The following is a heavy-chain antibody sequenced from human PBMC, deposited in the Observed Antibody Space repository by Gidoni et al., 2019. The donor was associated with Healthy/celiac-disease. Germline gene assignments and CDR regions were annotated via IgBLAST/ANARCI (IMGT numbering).Heavy chain of an antibody. V-gene: IGHV3-21*01. Sequence: EVQLVESGGGLVKPGGSLRLSCAASGFTFSSYSMNWVRQAPRKGLKWVSSISSSSSYIYYADSVKGRFTISRDNAKNSLYLQMNSLRAEDTAVYYCARDRMFLPDDYYYYGMDVWGQGTTVTVSS. CDR1: GFTFSSYS. CDR2: ISSSSSYI. CDR3: ARDRMFLPDDYYYYGMDV. J-gene: IGHJ6*02. D-gene: IGHD2-15*01.